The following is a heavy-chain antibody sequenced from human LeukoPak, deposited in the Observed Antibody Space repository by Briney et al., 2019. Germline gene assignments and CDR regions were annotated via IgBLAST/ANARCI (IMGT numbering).Heavy chain of an antibody. J-gene: IGHJ4*02. CDR3: ARDPGYSSSWYYSPLSDY. CDR1: GGSFSGYY. CDR2: INHSGST. V-gene: IGHV4-34*01. Sequence: SETLSLTCAVYGGSFSGYYWSWIRQPPGKGLEWIWEINHSGSTNYNPSLKSRVTISVDTSKNQFSLKLSSVTAADTAVYYCARDPGYSSSWYYSPLSDYWGQGTLVTVSS. D-gene: IGHD6-13*01.